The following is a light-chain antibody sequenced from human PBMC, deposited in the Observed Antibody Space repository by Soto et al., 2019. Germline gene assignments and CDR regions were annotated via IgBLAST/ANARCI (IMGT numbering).Light chain of an antibody. CDR2: DAS. J-gene: IGKJ2*01. V-gene: IGKV1-5*01. Sequence: DIQMTQSPSTLSASVGDRVTITCRASQSISSWLAWYQQKPGKAPNLLMYDASGWASGVPSRFSGSGSGTEFTLTISSLEPDDFAAYYCQQYDSYSKYTFGQGTKVEIK. CDR3: QQYDSYSKYT. CDR1: QSISSW.